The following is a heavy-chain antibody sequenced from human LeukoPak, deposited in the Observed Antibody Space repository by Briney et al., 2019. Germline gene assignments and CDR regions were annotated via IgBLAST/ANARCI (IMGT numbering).Heavy chain of an antibody. D-gene: IGHD1-7*01. CDR2: ISAGGTDT. CDR3: ARGTTTAYSTDWFDH. V-gene: IGHV3-21*01. J-gene: IGHJ5*02. CDR1: GFTFSDYR. Sequence: PGGSLRLSCAASGFTFSDYRFSWARQAPGKGLEWVSSISAGGTDTYYADSLKGRFTVSRDNAKNSQFLHMNNLRAEDTAVYYCARGTTTAYSTDWFDHWGQGTLVTVSS.